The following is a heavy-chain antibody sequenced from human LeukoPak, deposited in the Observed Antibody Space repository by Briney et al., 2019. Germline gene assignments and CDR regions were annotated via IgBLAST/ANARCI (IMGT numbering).Heavy chain of an antibody. J-gene: IGHJ5*02. CDR2: ICAYNGNT. CDR1: VYTFTSYG. D-gene: IGHD2-15*01. V-gene: IGHV1-18*01. Sequence: ASVTVSFKASVYTFTSYGISWVRQAPGQGLEWMGWICAYNGNTNYAQKLQGRVTMTTDTSTSTAYMELRSLRSDDTAVYYCARADIVVVVAPDGWFDPWGQGTLVTVSS. CDR3: ARADIVVVVAPDGWFDP.